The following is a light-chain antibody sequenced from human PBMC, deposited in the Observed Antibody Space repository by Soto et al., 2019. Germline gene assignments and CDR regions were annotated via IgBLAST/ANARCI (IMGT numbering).Light chain of an antibody. CDR3: QQYGYLVT. CDR1: QSITNNY. J-gene: IGKJ4*01. V-gene: IGKV3-20*01. CDR2: GAS. Sequence: EIVLTQSPGTLSLSPGERATLSCRASQSITNNYLAWYQQKPGRAHRLLIYGASSRDTGIPDRFSGSGSGTDFTLTISRLEPEDFAMYYCQQYGYLVTFGGGTKVEIK.